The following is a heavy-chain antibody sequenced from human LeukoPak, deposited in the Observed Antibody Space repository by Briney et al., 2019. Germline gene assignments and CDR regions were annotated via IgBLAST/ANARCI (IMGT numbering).Heavy chain of an antibody. Sequence: SQTLSLTCTVSGGSIRSGSYYWSWIRQPAGKGLEWIGRIDTSGSTNYNPSLKSRVTISVDTSKNQFSLRLSSVTAADTAVYYCARGSLRGRFPWGQGILVTVSS. CDR3: ARGSLRGRFP. D-gene: IGHD1-26*01. V-gene: IGHV4-61*02. J-gene: IGHJ4*02. CDR2: IDTSGST. CDR1: GGSIRSGSYY.